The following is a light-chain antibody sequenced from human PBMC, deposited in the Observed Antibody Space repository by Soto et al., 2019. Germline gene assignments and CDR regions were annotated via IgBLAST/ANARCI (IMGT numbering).Light chain of an antibody. J-gene: IGKJ1*01. V-gene: IGKV3-20*01. CDR1: QSVENF. CDR2: DVS. Sequence: EIVLTQSPATLSLSPGDRATLSCRASQSVENFLAWYQQKRGQAPRLLIFDVSTRAPGIPPRFSGSGSGTDFTLTISRLEPEDFAVYYCQQYGSLSWTFGQGTRVEIK. CDR3: QQYGSLSWT.